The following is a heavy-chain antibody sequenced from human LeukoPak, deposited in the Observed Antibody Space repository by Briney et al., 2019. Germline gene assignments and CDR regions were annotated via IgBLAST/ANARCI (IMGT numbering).Heavy chain of an antibody. V-gene: IGHV1-24*01. D-gene: IGHD3-9*01. CDR1: GYTLTELS. Sequence: ASVKVSCKVSGYTLTELSMHWVRQAPGKGLEWMGGFDPEDGETIYAQKFQGRVTMTEDTSTDTAYMELSSLRSEDTAVYYCSGAILTGYYPHLDYWGQGTLVTVSS. CDR2: FDPEDGET. J-gene: IGHJ4*02. CDR3: SGAILTGYYPHLDY.